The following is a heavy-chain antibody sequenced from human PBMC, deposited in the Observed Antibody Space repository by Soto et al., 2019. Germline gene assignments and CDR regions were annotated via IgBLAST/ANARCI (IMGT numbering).Heavy chain of an antibody. CDR2: IIPIFGTA. CDR3: ARALYEYVWGSYRNFDY. J-gene: IGHJ4*02. V-gene: IGHV1-69*06. Sequence: QVQLVQSGAEVTKPGSSVKVSCKASGGTFSSYAISWVRQAPGQGLEWMGGIIPIFGTANYAQKFQGRVTITADKSTSTAYMELRSLRSEDTAVYYCARALYEYVWGSYRNFDYWGQGTLVTVSS. CDR1: GGTFSSYA. D-gene: IGHD3-16*02.